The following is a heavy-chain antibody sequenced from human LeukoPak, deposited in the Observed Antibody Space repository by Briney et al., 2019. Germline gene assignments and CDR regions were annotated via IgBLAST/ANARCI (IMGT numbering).Heavy chain of an antibody. CDR3: ARASLNTYYHGSGSLDY. D-gene: IGHD3-10*01. J-gene: IGHJ4*02. CDR2: IYTSGST. Sequence: SETLSLTCTVSGGSISSYYWSWIRQPAGKGMEWIGRIYTSGSTNYNPSLKSRVTMSVDTSKNQFSLKLSSVTAADTAVYYCARASLNTYYHGSGSLDYWGQGTLVTVSS. CDR1: GGSISSYY. V-gene: IGHV4-4*07.